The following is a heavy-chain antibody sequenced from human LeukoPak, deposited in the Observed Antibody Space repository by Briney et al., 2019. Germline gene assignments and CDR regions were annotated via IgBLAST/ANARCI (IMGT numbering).Heavy chain of an antibody. CDR2: ISYDGSNK. CDR3: ARDRLWFGELLSYYFDY. Sequence: GGSLRLSCAASGFTFSSYAMHWVRQAPGKGLEWVAVISYDGSNKYYADSVKGRFTISRDNSKNTLYLQMNSLRAGDTAVYYCARDRLWFGELLSYYFDYWGQGTLVTVSS. CDR1: GFTFSSYA. V-gene: IGHV3-30-3*01. D-gene: IGHD3-10*01. J-gene: IGHJ4*02.